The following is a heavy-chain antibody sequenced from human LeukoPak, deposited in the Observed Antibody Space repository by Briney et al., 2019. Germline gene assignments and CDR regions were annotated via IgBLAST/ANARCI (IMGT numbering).Heavy chain of an antibody. J-gene: IGHJ4*02. D-gene: IGHD3-22*01. Sequence: QPGGSLRLSCAASGFTVSSNYMSWVRQAPGKGLEWVSVIYSGGSTYYADSAKGRFTISRDNSKNTQYLQMNSLRAEDTAVYYCARSPYYYDSSGYPGDWGQGTLVTVSS. V-gene: IGHV3-53*01. CDR3: ARSPYYYDSSGYPGD. CDR2: IYSGGST. CDR1: GFTVSSNY.